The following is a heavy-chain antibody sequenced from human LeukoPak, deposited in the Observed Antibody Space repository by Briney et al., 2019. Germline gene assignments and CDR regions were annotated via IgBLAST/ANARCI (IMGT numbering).Heavy chain of an antibody. D-gene: IGHD6-19*01. J-gene: IGHJ4*02. CDR2: IYYSGST. CDR3: ARTIAVADVPFDY. V-gene: IGHV4-59*01. CDR1: GGSISSYY. Sequence: SSETLSLTCTVSGGSISSYYWSWIRQPPGKGLEWIGYIYYSGSTNYNPSLKSRVTISVDTSKNQFSLKLSSVTAADTAVYYCARTIAVADVPFDYWGQGNPGHRLL.